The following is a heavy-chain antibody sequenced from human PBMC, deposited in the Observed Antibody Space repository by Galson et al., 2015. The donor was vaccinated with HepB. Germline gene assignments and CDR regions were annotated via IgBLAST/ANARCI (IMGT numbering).Heavy chain of an antibody. D-gene: IGHD2-15*01. V-gene: IGHV1-18*01. Sequence: SVKVSCKASGYTFTSYGISWVRQAPGQGLEWMGWISAHNGNTNYAQKLQGRVTMTTDTSTSTAYMELRSLRSDDTAVYYCARDRGYCSGGSCYSLDYWGQGTLVTVSS. CDR3: ARDRGYCSGGSCYSLDY. J-gene: IGHJ4*02. CDR1: GYTFTSYG. CDR2: ISAHNGNT.